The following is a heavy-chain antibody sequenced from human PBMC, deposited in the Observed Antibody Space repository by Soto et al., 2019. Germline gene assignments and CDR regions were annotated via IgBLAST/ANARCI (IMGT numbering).Heavy chain of an antibody. CDR3: ARDLQHIVVVTATAGIGTFDI. V-gene: IGHV3-7*01. CDR2: IKPDGSEK. Sequence: GGSLRLSCAASGFTFNSHWMSWVRQAPGKGLEWVANIKPDGSEKWYVDSVKGRFTISRDNAKNSLYLQMNSLRAEDTAVYYCARDLQHIVVVTATAGIGTFDIWGQGTMVTVSS. D-gene: IGHD2-21*02. CDR1: GFTFNSHW. J-gene: IGHJ3*02.